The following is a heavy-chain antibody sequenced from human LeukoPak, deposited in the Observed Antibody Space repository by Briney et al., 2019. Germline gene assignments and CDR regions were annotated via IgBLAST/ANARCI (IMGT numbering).Heavy chain of an antibody. CDR2: IKEDGSEK. CDR1: GFTFSNYW. V-gene: IGHV3-7*01. Sequence: GGSLRLSCVASGFTFSNYWMTWVRQAPGKGLEWVANIKEDGSEKYYVDSVKGRFTISRDNAKNSLSLQLNSLGAEDTALYYCARSRSGYYEDYWGQGTLVTVSS. CDR3: ARSRSGYYEDY. D-gene: IGHD5-12*01. J-gene: IGHJ4*02.